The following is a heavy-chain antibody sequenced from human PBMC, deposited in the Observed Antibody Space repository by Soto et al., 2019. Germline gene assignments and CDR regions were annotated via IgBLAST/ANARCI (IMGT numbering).Heavy chain of an antibody. CDR2: ISSDGTNR. V-gene: IGHV3-30-3*01. J-gene: IGHJ4*02. CDR3: AKVQYYYGSGSYYLNY. Sequence: PGGSLRLSCAVSGFTFSNDIMHWVRQAPGKGLEWVALISSDGTNRYYADSVKGRFTTSRDNSKNTLYLQMNSLRAEDTAVYYCAKVQYYYGSGSYYLNYWGQGTLVTVSS. D-gene: IGHD3-10*01. CDR1: GFTFSNDI.